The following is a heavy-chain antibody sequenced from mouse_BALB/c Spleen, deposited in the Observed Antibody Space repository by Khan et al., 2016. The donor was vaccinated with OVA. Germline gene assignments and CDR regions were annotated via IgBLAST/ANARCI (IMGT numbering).Heavy chain of an antibody. J-gene: IGHJ3*01. D-gene: IGHD2-3*01. CDR3: ARDGYSPWFAY. Sequence: VQLKESGAELVRPGALVKLSCKASGFNIKDYYMHWVKQRPEQGLVWIGRIDPENGDTIYDPKFQGKASITSDTSSNTVYLQLSSLTSEDTAVYYCARDGYSPWFAYGGQGTLVTVSA. V-gene: IGHV14-1*02. CDR1: GFNIKDYY. CDR2: IDPENGDT.